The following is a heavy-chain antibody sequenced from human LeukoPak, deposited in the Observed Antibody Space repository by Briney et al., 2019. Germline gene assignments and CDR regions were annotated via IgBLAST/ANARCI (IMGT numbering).Heavy chain of an antibody. J-gene: IGHJ4*02. CDR2: IYSDNT. CDR1: GFTVSSNS. D-gene: IGHD4/OR15-4a*01. Sequence: GSLRHSCTVSGFTVSSNSMSWVRQAPGKGLEWVSFIYSDNTHYSDSVKGRFTISRDNSKNTLYLQMNSLRAEDTAVYYCARRAGAYSHPYDYWGQGTLVTVSS. V-gene: IGHV3-53*01. CDR3: ARRAGAYSHPYDY.